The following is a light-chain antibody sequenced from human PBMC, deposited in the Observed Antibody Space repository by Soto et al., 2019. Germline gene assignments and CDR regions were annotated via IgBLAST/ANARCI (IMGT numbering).Light chain of an antibody. CDR1: SSNIGAGYD. CDR2: DVN. V-gene: IGLV1-40*01. CDR3: TSWTTSTTMI. Sequence: QSVLTQPPSVSGAPGQRVTISCTGSSSNIGAGYDVHWYQQLPGKAPKLMLYDVNIRPSGVSNRFSGSKSGNTASLTISGLQAEDEADYYCTSWTTSTTMIFGGGTKLTVL. J-gene: IGLJ2*01.